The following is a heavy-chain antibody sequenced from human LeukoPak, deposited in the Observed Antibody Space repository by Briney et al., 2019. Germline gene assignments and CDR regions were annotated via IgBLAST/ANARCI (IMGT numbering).Heavy chain of an antibody. J-gene: IGHJ6*03. D-gene: IGHD2-21*01. CDR2: FCYGGSS. Sequence: PSETLSLTCTVSGGSISRDNYCWGWIRQPPVKGLEWIGSFCYGGSSYNNPSLKSRVTISVDTSKNQLSLKLTSVTAADTSIYFCARHIADSYTDVWGKGTTVTVS. V-gene: IGHV4-39*01. CDR1: GGSISRDNYC. CDR3: ARHIADSYTDV.